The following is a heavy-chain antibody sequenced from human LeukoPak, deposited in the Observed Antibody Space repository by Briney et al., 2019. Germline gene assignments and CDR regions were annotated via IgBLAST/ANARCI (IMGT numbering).Heavy chain of an antibody. V-gene: IGHV4-34*01. CDR2: INHGGST. J-gene: IGHJ4*02. Sequence: SETLSLTCAVYGGSFSGDLWSWIRQSPGKSLEWIGEINHGGSTTYNPSLQSRVTMSVDTSTNQISLKMTSVTAADTAIYYCARHAWQWLPSDDWVQGTQVTISS. CDR1: GGSFSGDL. CDR3: ARHAWQWLPSDD. D-gene: IGHD5-12*01.